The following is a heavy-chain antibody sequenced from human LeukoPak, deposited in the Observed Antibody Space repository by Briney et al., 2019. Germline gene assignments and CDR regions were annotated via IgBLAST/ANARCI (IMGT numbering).Heavy chain of an antibody. CDR1: GCTFSSYA. J-gene: IGHJ6*04. CDR3: ARDRMKKLGYCSSTSCYGMDV. D-gene: IGHD2-2*01. Sequence: SVKVSCKASGCTFSSYAISWVRQAPGQGLEWMGGSIPIFCTSNYAQKFQGRVTITADESTSTAYMELSSLRSEDTAVYYCARDRMKKLGYCSSTSCYGMDVRGKGTTVTVSS. CDR2: SIPIFCTS. V-gene: IGHV1-69*01.